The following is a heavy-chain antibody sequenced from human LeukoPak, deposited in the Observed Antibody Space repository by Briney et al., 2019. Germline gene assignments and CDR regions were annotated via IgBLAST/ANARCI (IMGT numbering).Heavy chain of an antibody. D-gene: IGHD3-16*02. CDR2: INPSSGGT. J-gene: IGHJ6*02. Sequence: ASVKVSCKASGYTFTGYYMLWVRQAPGQGLEWMGWINPSSGGTNYAQKFQGRVTMTRDTSITTAYMELSRLRSDDTAVYYCARDPITFGGVIVRPEILGMDVWGQGTTVTVSS. CDR1: GYTFTGYY. V-gene: IGHV1-2*02. CDR3: ARDPITFGGVIVRPEILGMDV.